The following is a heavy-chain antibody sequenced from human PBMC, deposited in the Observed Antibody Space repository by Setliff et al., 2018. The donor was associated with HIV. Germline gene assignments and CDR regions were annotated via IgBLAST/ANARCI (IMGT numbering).Heavy chain of an antibody. CDR2: IYYSGTT. CDR1: GGSINSDNYY. Sequence: SETLSLTCSVSGGSINSDNYYWGWIRRAPGKGLEWIGSIYYSGTTYYNPSLRGRVTISVDRSRNQFSLTQNSVTAADTATYYCASRGIVVVTMSMPDEFFVHWGHGTLVTVSS. CDR3: ASRGIVVVTMSMPDEFFVH. V-gene: IGHV4-39*01. D-gene: IGHD2-21*02. J-gene: IGHJ1*01.